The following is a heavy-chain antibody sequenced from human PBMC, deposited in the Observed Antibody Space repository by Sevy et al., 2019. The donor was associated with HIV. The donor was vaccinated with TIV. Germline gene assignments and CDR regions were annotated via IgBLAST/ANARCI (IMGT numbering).Heavy chain of an antibody. CDR2: IWFDGSNT. CDR3: ARDLEFYDHGDYGPAFMPDF. CDR1: GFTFSSFG. V-gene: IGHV3-33*01. J-gene: IGHJ4*01. D-gene: IGHD4-17*01. Sequence: GGSLRLSCAASGFTFSSFGMHWVRQAPGKGLEWLAVIWFDGSNTYYADFVRGRFTISRDIAKNTLHLQMNSLRAEDTAVYYCARDLEFYDHGDYGPAFMPDFWGHGTLVTVSS.